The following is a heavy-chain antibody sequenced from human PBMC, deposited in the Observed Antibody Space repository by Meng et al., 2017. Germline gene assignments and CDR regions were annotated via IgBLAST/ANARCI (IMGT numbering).Heavy chain of an antibody. CDR1: GFTFSSYE. D-gene: IGHD3-10*01. Sequence: GGSLRLSCAASGFTFSSYEMNWVRQAPGKGLEWVSYISSSGSTIYYADSVKGRFTISRDNAKNSLYLQMNSLRAEDTAVYYCARIRATYYYGSGSKYYFDYWGQGTLVTVSS. V-gene: IGHV3-48*03. J-gene: IGHJ4*02. CDR3: ARIRATYYYGSGSKYYFDY. CDR2: ISSSGSTI.